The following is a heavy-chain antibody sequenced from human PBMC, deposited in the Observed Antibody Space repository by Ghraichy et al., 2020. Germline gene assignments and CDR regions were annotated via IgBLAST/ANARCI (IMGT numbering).Heavy chain of an antibody. J-gene: IGHJ5*02. CDR3: ARVAAHRGCTNGVCYTTRVGYNWFDP. CDR1: GGSFSGYY. CDR2: INHSGST. V-gene: IGHV4-34*01. Sequence: SETLSLTCAVYGGSFSGYYWSWIRQPPGKGLEWIGEINHSGSTNYNPSLKSRVTISVDTSKNQFSLKLSSVTAADTAVYYCARVAAHRGCTNGVCYTTRVGYNWFDPWGQGTLVTVSS. D-gene: IGHD2-8*01.